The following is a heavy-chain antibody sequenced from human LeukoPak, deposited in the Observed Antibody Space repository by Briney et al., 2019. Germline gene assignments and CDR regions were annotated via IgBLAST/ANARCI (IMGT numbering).Heavy chain of an antibody. CDR1: GFTFSTYA. V-gene: IGHV3-23*01. CDR2: ISGSGGTT. D-gene: IGHD5-18*01. J-gene: IGHJ4*02. Sequence: GGSLRLPCAASGFTFSTYAMSWVRQAPGKGLEWVSAISGSGGTTYYADSVKGRFTISRDNSKNTLYLQMNSLRVEDTAVYYCATRYSYGSYYFDYWGQGTLVTVSS. CDR3: ATRYSYGSYYFDY.